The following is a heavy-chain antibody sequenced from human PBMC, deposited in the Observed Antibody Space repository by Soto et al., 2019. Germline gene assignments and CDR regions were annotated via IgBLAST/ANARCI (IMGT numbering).Heavy chain of an antibody. CDR2: MNPNSGNT. V-gene: IGHV1-8*01. J-gene: IGHJ6*02. CDR3: ARWRGCSSTSCYYYYGMDA. D-gene: IGHD2-2*01. CDR1: GYTFTSYD. Sequence: ASVKVSCKASGYTFTSYDINWVRQATGQGLEWMGWMNPNSGNTGYAQKFQGRVTMTRNTSISTAYMELSSLRSEDTAVYYCARWRGCSSTSCYYYYGMDAWGQGTTVTVSS.